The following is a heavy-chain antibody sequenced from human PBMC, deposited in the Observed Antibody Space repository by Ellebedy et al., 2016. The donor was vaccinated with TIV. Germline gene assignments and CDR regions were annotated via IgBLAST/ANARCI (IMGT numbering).Heavy chain of an antibody. CDR2: ISAYNGNT. Sequence: ASVKVSXXLSGGIFDKYAISWVRQAPGQGLEWMGWISAYNGNTKYAQKLQGRVTMTTDTSTSTAYMELRSLRSDDTAVYYCARDIDSSGYYYARYFDYWGQGTLVTVSS. V-gene: IGHV1-18*01. CDR1: GGIFDKYA. CDR3: ARDIDSSGYYYARYFDY. J-gene: IGHJ4*02. D-gene: IGHD3-22*01.